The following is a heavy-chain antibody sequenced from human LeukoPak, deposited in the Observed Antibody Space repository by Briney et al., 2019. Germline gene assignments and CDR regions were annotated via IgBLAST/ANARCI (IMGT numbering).Heavy chain of an antibody. V-gene: IGHV3-30*02. CDR1: GFNG. D-gene: IGHD1-26*01. CDR3: ATDGGKWELLFDY. CDR2: MQYDGSDK. Sequence: GGSLRLSCAVSGFNGMHWVRQAPGKGLEWVAFMQYDGSDKSYADSVKGRFTISRDNSKNTLYLQMNSLRHEDTAVYYCATDGGKWELLFDYWGQGTLVTVSS. J-gene: IGHJ4*02.